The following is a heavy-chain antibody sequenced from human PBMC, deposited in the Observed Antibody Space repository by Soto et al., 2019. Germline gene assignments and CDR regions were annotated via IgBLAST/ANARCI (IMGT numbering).Heavy chain of an antibody. V-gene: IGHV1-3*01. CDR1: GYTFTSYG. D-gene: IGHD6-13*01. CDR3: VRRHVSATGIDWFDP. J-gene: IGHJ5*02. CDR2: INAANGDT. Sequence: ASVKVSCKASGYTFTSYGIHWVLQAPGQRLEWMGWINAANGDTKYSPKFQGRVTITRDTSASTAYMELSSLRSEDTALYYCVRRHVSATGIDWFDPWGQGTLVTVSS.